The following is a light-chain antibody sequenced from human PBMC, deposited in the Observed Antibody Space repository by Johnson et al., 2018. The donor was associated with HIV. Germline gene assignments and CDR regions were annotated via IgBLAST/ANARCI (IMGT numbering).Light chain of an antibody. V-gene: IGLV1-51*01. Sequence: QSVLTQPPSVSAAPGQKVTISCSGSSSNIGNNYVSWYQQLPGTAPKLLIYDNNKRPSGIPARFSGSKSATSATLDITGLQTGDEADYYCGTWDSSLSTYVFGTGTKVTVL. J-gene: IGLJ1*01. CDR1: SSNIGNNY. CDR3: GTWDSSLSTYV. CDR2: DNN.